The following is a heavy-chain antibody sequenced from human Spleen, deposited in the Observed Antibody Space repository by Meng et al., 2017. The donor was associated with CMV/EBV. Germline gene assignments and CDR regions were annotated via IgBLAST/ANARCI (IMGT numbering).Heavy chain of an antibody. Sequence: GESLKISCAASGLTVSSNYMSWVRQAPGKGLEWVSVFFDSGFIITYGDSLKGRFTISRDNSKNTLYLQMTSLRAEDTALYYCAKDDTYGSGSPDAFDIWGQGTMVTVSS. J-gene: IGHJ3*02. D-gene: IGHD3-10*01. V-gene: IGHV3-53*01. CDR2: FFDSGFII. CDR3: AKDDTYGSGSPDAFDI. CDR1: GLTVSSNY.